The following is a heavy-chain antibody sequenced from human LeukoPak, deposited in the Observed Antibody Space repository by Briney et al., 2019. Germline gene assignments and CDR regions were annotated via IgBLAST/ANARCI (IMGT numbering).Heavy chain of an antibody. D-gene: IGHD2-8*01. CDR1: GYTFTGYY. J-gene: IGHJ4*02. Sequence: GASVTVSCKSSGYTFTGYYMHWVRQAPGQGLEWMGWMNPNSGNTGYAQKFQGRVTMTRNTSISTAYMELSSLRSEDTAVYYCARGNICTNGVCSTGVRYWGQGTLVTVSS. CDR2: MNPNSGNT. V-gene: IGHV1-8*02. CDR3: ARGNICTNGVCSTGVRY.